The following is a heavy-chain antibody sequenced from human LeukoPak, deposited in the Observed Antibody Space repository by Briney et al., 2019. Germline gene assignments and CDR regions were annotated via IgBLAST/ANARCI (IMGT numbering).Heavy chain of an antibody. Sequence: SETLSLTCTVSGGSISSSSYYWGWIRQPPGKGLGWVGSIYYSGRTYYNPSLKGRVTISADTSKNQFSLKLSSVTAADTAVYYCARRAAGAFDIWGQGTMVTVSS. CDR1: GGSISSSSYY. D-gene: IGHD2-15*01. J-gene: IGHJ3*02. V-gene: IGHV4-39*01. CDR2: IYYSGRT. CDR3: ARRAAGAFDI.